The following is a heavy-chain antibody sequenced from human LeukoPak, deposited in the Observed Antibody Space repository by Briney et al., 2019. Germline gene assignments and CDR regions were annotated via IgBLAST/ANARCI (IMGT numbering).Heavy chain of an antibody. J-gene: IGHJ4*02. Sequence: ATVKISCKASGYTFTDYYMHWVQQAPGKGLEWMGRVDPEDGETIYAEKFQGRVTITADTSTDTAYMELSSLRSEDTAVYYCATSEGAAGIYYFDYWGQGTLVTVSS. CDR3: ATSEGAAGIYYFDY. V-gene: IGHV1-69-2*01. CDR1: GYTFTDYY. CDR2: VDPEDGET. D-gene: IGHD6-13*01.